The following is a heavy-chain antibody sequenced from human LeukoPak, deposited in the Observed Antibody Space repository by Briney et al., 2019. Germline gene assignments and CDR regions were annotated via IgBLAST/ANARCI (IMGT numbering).Heavy chain of an antibody. CDR1: GFTFSTYW. Sequence: PGGSLRLSCAASGFTFSTYWTHWVRQAPGRGLVWVSRINTEGSNTNYADSVKGRFTISRDNAENTLYLQMNSLRVEDTAVYYCARAEDCSSTSCPRAFDIWGQGTMVTVSS. CDR2: INTEGSNT. J-gene: IGHJ3*02. CDR3: ARAEDCSSTSCPRAFDI. D-gene: IGHD2-2*01. V-gene: IGHV3-74*01.